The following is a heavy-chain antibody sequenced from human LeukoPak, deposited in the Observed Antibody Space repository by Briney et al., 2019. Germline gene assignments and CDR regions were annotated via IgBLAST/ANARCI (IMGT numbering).Heavy chain of an antibody. J-gene: IGHJ4*02. CDR1: GGSISSGGYY. D-gene: IGHD3-3*01. V-gene: IGHV4-30-2*01. CDR2: IYHSGST. CDR3: ARVCDFWSGYLYFDY. Sequence: SQTLSLTCTVSGGSISSGGYYWSWIRQPPGKGLEWIGYIYHSGSTYYNPSLESRVTISVDRSKNQFSLKLSSVTAADTAVYYCARVCDFWSGYLYFDYWGQGTLVTVSS.